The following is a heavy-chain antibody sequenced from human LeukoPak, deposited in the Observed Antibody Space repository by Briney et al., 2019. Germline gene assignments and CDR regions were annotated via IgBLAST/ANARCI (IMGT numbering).Heavy chain of an antibody. CDR2: IYPGDSDT. CDR1: GYRFTSFW. J-gene: IGHJ4*02. CDR3: ARQLGIGAPEYFDY. V-gene: IGHV5-51*01. D-gene: IGHD7-27*01. Sequence: GGSLKISCKGSGYRFTSFWIGWVRPMPGKGMGWMGIIYPGDSDTRYSLSFQGQVTISADKSISTAYLQWSSLKASDTAMYYCARQLGIGAPEYFDYWGQGTLVTVSS.